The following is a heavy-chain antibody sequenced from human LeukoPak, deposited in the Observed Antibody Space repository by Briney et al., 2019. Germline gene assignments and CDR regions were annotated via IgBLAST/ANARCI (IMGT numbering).Heavy chain of an antibody. J-gene: IGHJ4*02. CDR3: ARGRSNSDY. D-gene: IGHD3/OR15-3a*01. Sequence: SETLSLTCTVSGGSTNSYYWTWIRQPPGKGLEWIGYIYYSGSTNYNPSLKSRVTISVDTSKNQFSLTLSSVTAADTAVYYCARGRSNSDYWGQGTLVTVSS. CDR1: GGSTNSYY. V-gene: IGHV4-59*01. CDR2: IYYSGST.